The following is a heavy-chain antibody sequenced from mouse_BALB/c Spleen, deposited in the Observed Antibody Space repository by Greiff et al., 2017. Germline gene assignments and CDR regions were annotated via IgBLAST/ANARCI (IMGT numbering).Heavy chain of an antibody. V-gene: IGHV6-6*02. CDR1: GFTFSNYW. Sequence: DVKLQESGGGLVQPGGSMKLSCVASGFTFSNYWMNWVRQSPEKGLEWVAEIRLKSNNYATHYAESVKGRFTISRDDSKSSVYLQMNNLRAEDTGIYYCTRRDYGSSYAWFAYWGQGTLVTVSA. CDR3: TRRDYGSSYAWFAY. D-gene: IGHD1-1*01. J-gene: IGHJ3*01. CDR2: IRLKSNNYAT.